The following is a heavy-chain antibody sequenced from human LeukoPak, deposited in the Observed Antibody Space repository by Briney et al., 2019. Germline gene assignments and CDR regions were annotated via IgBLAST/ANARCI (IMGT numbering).Heavy chain of an antibody. CDR1: GFTFSSYG. Sequence: QPGRSLRLSCAASGFTFSSYGMHWVRQAPGKGLEWVSVIYSGGSTYYADSVKGRFTISRDNSKNTLYLQMNSLRDEDTAVYYCARDQEGGADYWGQGTLVTVSS. V-gene: IGHV3-66*01. J-gene: IGHJ4*02. CDR3: ARDQEGGADY. CDR2: IYSGGST. D-gene: IGHD3-16*01.